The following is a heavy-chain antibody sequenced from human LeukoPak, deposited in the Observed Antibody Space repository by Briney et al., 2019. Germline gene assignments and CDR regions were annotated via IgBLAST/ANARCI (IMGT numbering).Heavy chain of an antibody. CDR2: ISYDGSNK. CDR3: AKDLGTGTPLDY. Sequence: GSLRLSCAASGLTFSSYGMHWVRQAPGKGLEWVAVISYDGSNKYYADSVKGRFTISRDNSKNTLYLQMNSLRAEDTAVYYCAKDLGTGTPLDYWGQGTLVTVSS. CDR1: GLTFSSYG. V-gene: IGHV3-30*18. J-gene: IGHJ4*02. D-gene: IGHD1-7*01.